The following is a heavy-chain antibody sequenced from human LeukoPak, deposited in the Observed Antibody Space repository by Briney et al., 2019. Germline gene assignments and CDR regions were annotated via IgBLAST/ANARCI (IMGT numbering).Heavy chain of an antibody. Sequence: KASETLSLTCAVYGGSFSGYYWSWIRQPPGKGLEWIGEINHSGSTNYNPSLKSRITMSVDTSKNQFSLKLSSVTAADTAVYYCARVLKGSAGIDYWGQGTLVTVSS. D-gene: IGHD6-13*01. CDR1: GGSFSGYY. V-gene: IGHV4-34*10. CDR3: ARVLKGSAGIDY. J-gene: IGHJ4*02. CDR2: INHSGST.